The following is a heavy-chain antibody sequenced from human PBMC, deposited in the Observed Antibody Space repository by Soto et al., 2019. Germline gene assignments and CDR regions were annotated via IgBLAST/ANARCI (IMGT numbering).Heavy chain of an antibody. CDR3: AKDRGADYDILTGQFDY. Sequence: EVQLLESGGGLVQPGGSLRLSCAASGFTFSSYAMSWVRQAPGKGLERVSAISGSGGSTYYADSVKGRFSISRDNSKNTLYRQMNSLRPEDTAVYYCAKDRGADYDILTGQFDYWGQGTLVTVSS. V-gene: IGHV3-23*01. J-gene: IGHJ4*02. CDR1: GFTFSSYA. D-gene: IGHD3-9*01. CDR2: ISGSGGST.